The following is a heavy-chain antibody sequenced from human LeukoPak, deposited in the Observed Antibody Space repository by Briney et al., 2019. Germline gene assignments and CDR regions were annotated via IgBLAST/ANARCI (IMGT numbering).Heavy chain of an antibody. D-gene: IGHD2-2*01. V-gene: IGHV3-21*01. Sequence: GGSLRLSCAASGFTFSSYSMNWVRQAPGKGLEWVSSISSSSSYIYYADPVKGRFTISRDNAKNSLYLQMNSLRAEDTAVYYCARSRRNIVVVPAPDYWGQGTLVTVSS. CDR2: ISSSSSYI. J-gene: IGHJ4*02. CDR1: GFTFSSYS. CDR3: ARSRRNIVVVPAPDY.